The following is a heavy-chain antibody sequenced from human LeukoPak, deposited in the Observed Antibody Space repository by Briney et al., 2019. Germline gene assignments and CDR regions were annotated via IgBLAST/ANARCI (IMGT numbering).Heavy chain of an antibody. CDR2: ISGSGVST. CDR3: ATRRHASSSWLGESDYGMDV. J-gene: IGHJ6*02. D-gene: IGHD6-13*01. CDR1: GFTFSSYA. V-gene: IGHV3-23*01. Sequence: GGSLRLSCAASGFTFSSYAMSWVRQAPGKGLEWVSAISGSGVSTYYADSVKGRFTISRDNSKNTLYLQMNSLRAEDTAVYYCATRRHASSSWLGESDYGMDVWGQGTTVTVSS.